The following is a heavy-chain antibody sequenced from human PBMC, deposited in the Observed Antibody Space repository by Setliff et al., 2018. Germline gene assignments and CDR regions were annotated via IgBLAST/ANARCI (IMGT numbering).Heavy chain of an antibody. CDR2: ISVYNGDT. Sequence: RASVKVSCKASGYTFRNYAFAWVRQAPGQGLEWVGWISVYNGDTNDAQKFQGRVTLTTDTSTSTAYLELRSLTSDDSAFYYCARAPSVELVTIRTNSWFTYWGQGTLVTVSS. CDR1: GYTFRNYA. V-gene: IGHV1-18*01. J-gene: IGHJ4*02. CDR3: ARAPSVELVTIRTNSWFTY. D-gene: IGHD5-18*01.